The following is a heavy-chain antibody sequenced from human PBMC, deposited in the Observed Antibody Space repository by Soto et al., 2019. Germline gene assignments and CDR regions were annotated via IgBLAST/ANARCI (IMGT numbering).Heavy chain of an antibody. V-gene: IGHV1-69*13. D-gene: IGHD5-12*01. Sequence: SVKVSCKASGGTFSSYAISWVRQAPGQGLEWMGGIIPIFGTANYAQKFQGRVTITADESTSTAYMELSSLRSEDTAVYYCGWGNIVATIGPGYYYGMDVRGQGTTVTVSS. J-gene: IGHJ6*02. CDR3: GWGNIVATIGPGYYYGMDV. CDR1: GGTFSSYA. CDR2: IIPIFGTA.